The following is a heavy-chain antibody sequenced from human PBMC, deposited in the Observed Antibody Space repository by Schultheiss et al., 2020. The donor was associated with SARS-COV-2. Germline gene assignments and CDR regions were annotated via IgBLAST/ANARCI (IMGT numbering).Heavy chain of an antibody. J-gene: IGHJ4*02. CDR3: ARGHVDIVVVVAATHFDY. D-gene: IGHD2-15*01. Sequence: SETLSLTCTVSGGSVSSGSYYWSWIRQPPGKGLEWIGYIYYSGSTYYNPSLKSRVTISVDTSKNQFSLKLSSVTAADTAVYYCARGHVDIVVVVAATHFDYWGQGTLVTVSS. V-gene: IGHV4-31*03. CDR1: GGSVSSGSYY. CDR2: IYYSGST.